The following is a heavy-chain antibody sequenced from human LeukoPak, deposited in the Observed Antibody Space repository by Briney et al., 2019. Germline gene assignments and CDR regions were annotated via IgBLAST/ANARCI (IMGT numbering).Heavy chain of an antibody. D-gene: IGHD3-22*01. CDR2: ISSSSSYI. CDR1: GFTFSSYS. CDR3: AKVAFYFDSSSSLARENAFDF. J-gene: IGHJ3*01. V-gene: IGHV3-21*04. Sequence: GGSLRLSCAASGFTFSSYSMNWVRQAPGKGLEWVSSISSSSSYIYYADSVKGRFTISRDNAKNSLYLQMNSLRAEDTGVYYCAKVAFYFDSSSSLARENAFDFWGHGTMVTVSS.